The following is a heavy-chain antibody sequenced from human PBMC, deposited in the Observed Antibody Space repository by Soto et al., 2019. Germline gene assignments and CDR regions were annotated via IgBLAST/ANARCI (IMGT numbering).Heavy chain of an antibody. D-gene: IGHD6-13*01. CDR3: ATWYGNAWYPY. J-gene: IGHJ4*02. Sequence: SETLSLTCSFSGDSVTSHYLTWIRQSPEKGLEWIGYMHYTGFSHYNPSLKSRLTISVDRSENQFTLQLTSVTVADTAVYYCATWYGNAWYPYWGQGTQVTVSS. CDR1: GDSVTSHY. CDR2: MHYTGFS. V-gene: IGHV4-59*02.